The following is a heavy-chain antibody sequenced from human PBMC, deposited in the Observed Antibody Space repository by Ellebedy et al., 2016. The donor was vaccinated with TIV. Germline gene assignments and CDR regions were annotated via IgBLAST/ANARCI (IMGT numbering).Heavy chain of an antibody. J-gene: IGHJ4*02. D-gene: IGHD6-19*01. CDR3: KAGLVAVAGDFDY. CDR2: IRSKANSYAT. CDR1: GFTFSGSA. Sequence: GESLKISCAASGFTFSGSAMHWVRQASGKGLEWVGRIRSKANSYATAYAASVKGRFTISRDDSKNTAYLQMNSLKTEDTAVYYCKAGLVAVAGDFDYWGQGTLVTVSP. V-gene: IGHV3-73*01.